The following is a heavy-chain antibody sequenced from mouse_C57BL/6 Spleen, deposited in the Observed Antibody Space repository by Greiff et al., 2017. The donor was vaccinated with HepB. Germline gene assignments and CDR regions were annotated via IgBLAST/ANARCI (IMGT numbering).Heavy chain of an antibody. CDR2: LLPGSGST. V-gene: IGHV1-9*01. J-gene: IGHJ4*01. CDR3: ARRGQLKGYCYAMDY. Sequence: QVQLKESGAELMKPGASVKLSCKATGYTFTGYWIEWVKQRPGHGLDWIGELLPGSGSTYYNEKFKGTATFTADTSANTAYMQLSSLTTEDSALYYCARRGQLKGYCYAMDYWGQGTSVTVSS. D-gene: IGHD3-2*02. CDR1: GYTFTGYW.